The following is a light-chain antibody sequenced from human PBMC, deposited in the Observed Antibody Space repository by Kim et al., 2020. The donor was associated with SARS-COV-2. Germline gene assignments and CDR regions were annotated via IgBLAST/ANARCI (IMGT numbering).Light chain of an antibody. CDR3: QQYGTSPYT. CDR1: QSVSRTT. J-gene: IGKJ2*01. Sequence: SPGERAILSCRASQSVSRTTLAWYQQQPGQAPSLLICGASNRATGVPDRFSGSGSGTDFTLTITTLEPEDVAVYYCQQYGTSPYTFGQGTKVDIK. V-gene: IGKV3-20*01. CDR2: GAS.